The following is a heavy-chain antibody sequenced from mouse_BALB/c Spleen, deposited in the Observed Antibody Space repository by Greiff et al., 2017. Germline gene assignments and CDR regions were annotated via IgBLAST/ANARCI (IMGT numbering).Heavy chain of an antibody. Sequence: QVQLKQSGAELVKPGASVKLSCKASGYTFTEYIIHWVKQRSGQGLEWIGWFYPGSGSIKYNEKFKDKATLTADKSSSTVYLQLSSLTSEDTAVYYCNAWILLRSFAYWGQGTLVTVSA. D-gene: IGHD1-1*01. CDR3: NAWILLRSFAY. CDR2: FYPGSGSI. V-gene: IGHV1-62-2*01. J-gene: IGHJ3*01. CDR1: GYTFTEYI.